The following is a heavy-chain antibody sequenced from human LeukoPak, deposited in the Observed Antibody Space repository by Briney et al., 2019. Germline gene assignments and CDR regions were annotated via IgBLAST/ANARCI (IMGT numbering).Heavy chain of an antibody. J-gene: IGHJ5*02. CDR3: ARESRGCSSTSCFPGSNWFDP. V-gene: IGHV1-69*13. D-gene: IGHD2-2*01. CDR1: GGTFSSYA. CDR2: IIPIFGTA. Sequence: SVKVSCRASGGTFSSYAISWVRQAPGQGLEWMGGIIPIFGTANYAQKFQGRVTITADESTSTAYMELSSLRSEDTAVYYCARESRGCSSTSCFPGSNWFDPWGQGTLVTVSS.